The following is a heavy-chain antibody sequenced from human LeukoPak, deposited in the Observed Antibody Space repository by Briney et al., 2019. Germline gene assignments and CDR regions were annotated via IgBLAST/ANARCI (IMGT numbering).Heavy chain of an antibody. CDR2: INPNSGGT. CDR1: GYTFTVYY. J-gene: IGHJ3*02. CDR3: ARVSGYCSSTSCPPDDAFDI. V-gene: IGHV1-2*04. D-gene: IGHD2-2*01. Sequence: ASVKVSCKASGYTFTVYYMHWVRQAPGQGLEWMGWINPNSGGTNYAQKFQGWVTMTRDTSISTAYMELSRLRSDDTAVYYCARVSGYCSSTSCPPDDAFDIWGQGTMVTVSS.